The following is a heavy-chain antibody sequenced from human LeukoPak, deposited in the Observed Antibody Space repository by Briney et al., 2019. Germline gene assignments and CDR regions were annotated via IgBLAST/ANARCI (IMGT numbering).Heavy chain of an antibody. CDR1: GFTFSSYG. CDR2: IWYDGSNK. CDR3: ARTVVPALPPWFDP. D-gene: IGHD2-2*01. J-gene: IGHJ5*02. V-gene: IGHV3-33*01. Sequence: TGRSLRLSCAASGFTFSSYGMHWVRQAPGKGLEWVAVIWYDGSNKYYADSVKGRFTISRDNSKNTLYLQMNSLRAEDTAVYYCARTVVPALPPWFDPWGQGTLVTVSS.